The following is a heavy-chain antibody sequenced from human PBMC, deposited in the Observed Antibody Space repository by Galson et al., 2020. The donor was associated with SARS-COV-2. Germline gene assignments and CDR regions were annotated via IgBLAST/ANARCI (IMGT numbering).Heavy chain of an antibody. CDR3: AKDRGNDYGDQLDF. CDR2: ISGGGGST. Sequence: GGSLRLSCAASGFTFDDYAMHWVRQAPGKGLEWVSGISGGGGSTYYADSVKGRFTISRDISQNTVYLQMSSLRAEDTAVYYCAKDRGNDYGDQLDFWGQGTQVTVSS. J-gene: IGHJ4*02. D-gene: IGHD4-17*01. CDR1: GFTFDDYA. V-gene: IGHV3-23*01.